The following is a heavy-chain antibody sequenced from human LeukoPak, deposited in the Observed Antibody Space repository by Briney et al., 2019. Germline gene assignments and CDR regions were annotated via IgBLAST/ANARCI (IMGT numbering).Heavy chain of an antibody. CDR3: ARPPSGGRRRAFDI. Sequence: SETLSLTCAVYGGSFSGYYWSWIRQPPGKGLEWIGEINHSGSTNYNPSLKSRVTISVDTSKNQFSLKLSSVTAADTAVYYCARPPSGGRRRAFDIWGQGTMVTVSS. D-gene: IGHD3-16*01. V-gene: IGHV4-34*01. CDR1: GGSFSGYY. CDR2: INHSGST. J-gene: IGHJ3*02.